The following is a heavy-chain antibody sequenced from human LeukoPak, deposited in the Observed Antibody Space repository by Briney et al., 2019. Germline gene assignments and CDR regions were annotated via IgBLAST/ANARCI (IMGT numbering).Heavy chain of an antibody. CDR2: IYYSGST. CDR1: GGSISSSSYY. D-gene: IGHD6-13*01. V-gene: IGHV4-39*01. J-gene: IGHJ5*02. Sequence: PSETLSLTCTVSGGSISSSSYYWGRIRQPPGKGLEWIGSIYYSGSTYYNPSLKSRVTISVDTSKNQFSLKLSSVTAADTAVYYCARQVTAAAAPPHGFDPWGQGTLVTVSS. CDR3: ARQVTAAAAPPHGFDP.